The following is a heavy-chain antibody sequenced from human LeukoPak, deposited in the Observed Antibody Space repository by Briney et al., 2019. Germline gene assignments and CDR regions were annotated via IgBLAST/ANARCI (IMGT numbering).Heavy chain of an antibody. J-gene: IGHJ3*02. CDR2: IIPIFGTA. V-gene: IGHV1-69*13. CDR1: GYTFTGYY. D-gene: IGHD4-17*01. CDR3: ARETTVTLGSGDAFDI. Sequence: SVKVSCKASGYTFTGYYIHWVRQAPGQGLEWMGGIIPIFGTANYAQKFQGRVTITADESTSTAYMELSSLRSEDTAVYYCARETTVTLGSGDAFDIWGQGTMVTVSS.